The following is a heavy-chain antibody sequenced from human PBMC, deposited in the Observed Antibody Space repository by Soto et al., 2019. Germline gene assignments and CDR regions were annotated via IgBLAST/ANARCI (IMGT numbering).Heavy chain of an antibody. D-gene: IGHD3-10*01. CDR2: ISYDGSNK. Sequence: GGSLRLSCAASGFTFSSYAMHWVRQAPGKGLEWVAVISYDGSNKYYADSVKGRFTISRDNSKNTLYLQMNSLRAEDTAVYYCEPHRGRLYRMDVWGQGTTVTV. V-gene: IGHV3-30-3*01. CDR1: GFTFSSYA. J-gene: IGHJ6*02. CDR3: EPHRGRLYRMDV.